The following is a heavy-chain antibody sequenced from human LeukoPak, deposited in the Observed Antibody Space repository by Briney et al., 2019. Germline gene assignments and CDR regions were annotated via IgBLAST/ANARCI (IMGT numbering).Heavy chain of an antibody. J-gene: IGHJ4*02. V-gene: IGHV4-39*07. D-gene: IGHD3-16*01. Sequence: SETLSLTCTVSGGSISSSSYYWGWIRQPPGKGLEWIGSIYYSGSTYYNPSLKSRVTISVDTSKNQFSLKLSSVTAADTAVYYCASGQTRHLGDYWGQGTLVTVSS. CDR2: IYYSGST. CDR3: ASGQTRHLGDY. CDR1: GGSISSSSYY.